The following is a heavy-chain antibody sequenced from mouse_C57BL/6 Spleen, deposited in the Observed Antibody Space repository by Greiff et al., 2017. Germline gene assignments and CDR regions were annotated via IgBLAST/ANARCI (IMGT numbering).Heavy chain of an antibody. CDR3: AKNYDYGYAMDY. Sequence: QVQLQQSGPGLVQPSQSLSITCTVSGFSLTSYGVHWVRQSPGKGLEWLGVIWRGGSTDYNAAFMSRLSITKDNSKSQVFFKMNRLQADDTAIYYCAKNYDYGYAMDYWGQGTSVTVSS. CDR1: GFSLTSYG. D-gene: IGHD2-4*01. V-gene: IGHV2-5*01. CDR2: IWRGGST. J-gene: IGHJ4*01.